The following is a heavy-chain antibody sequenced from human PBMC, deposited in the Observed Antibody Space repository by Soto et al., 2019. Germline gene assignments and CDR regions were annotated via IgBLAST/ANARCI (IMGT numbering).Heavy chain of an antibody. CDR3: ARDSCSGGSCYLAHGMDV. CDR1: GYTFTCYY. CDR2: INPSAGST. D-gene: IGHD2-15*01. V-gene: IGHV1-46*01. Sequence: GASVKVSCKASGYTFTCYYIHWARQAPGQGLEWVGIINPSAGSTSYAQNFQGRVTMTRDTSTSTVYMELSSLRSEDTAVYYCARDSCSGGSCYLAHGMDVWGQGTTVTVSS. J-gene: IGHJ6*02.